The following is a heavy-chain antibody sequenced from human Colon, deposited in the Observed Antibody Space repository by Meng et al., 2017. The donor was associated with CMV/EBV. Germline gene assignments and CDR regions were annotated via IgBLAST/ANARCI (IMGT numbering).Heavy chain of an antibody. CDR1: GFPFNSYG. CDR2: ITFDGGVK. CDR3: AKDKPGCGCDY. D-gene: IGHD6-19*01. Sequence: QVQLVVSGGGVVQPGGSLTLSCVASGFPFNSYGMHWVRQDPGKGLEWVAFITFDGGVKWYADSLKGRFTISRDNSKNTLYVQMNNLRAEDTAVYYCAKDKPGCGCDYWGQGTLVTAPQ. J-gene: IGHJ4*02. V-gene: IGHV3-30*02.